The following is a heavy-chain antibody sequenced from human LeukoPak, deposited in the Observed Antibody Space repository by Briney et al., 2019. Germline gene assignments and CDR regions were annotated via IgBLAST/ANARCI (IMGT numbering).Heavy chain of an antibody. CDR3: ARLEYSSSSGLDY. V-gene: IGHV3-30-3*01. J-gene: IGHJ4*02. CDR2: ISYDGSNK. D-gene: IGHD6-6*01. Sequence: PGGSLRLSCAASGFTFSSYAMHWVRQAPGKGLEGVAVISYDGSNKYYADSVKGRFTISRDNSKNTLYLQMNSLRAEDTAVYYCARLEYSSSSGLDYWGQGPLVTVSS. CDR1: GFTFSSYA.